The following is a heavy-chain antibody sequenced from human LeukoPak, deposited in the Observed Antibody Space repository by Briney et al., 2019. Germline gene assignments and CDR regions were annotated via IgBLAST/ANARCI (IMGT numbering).Heavy chain of an antibody. Sequence: GGSLRLSCVASGFTFSSNYMSWVRQAPGKGLEWVSVIYSAGNTYYADSVKGRFTISRHNSENTLYLHMNSLRVEDTAVYFCARGGTPGYSSGRIDYWGQGTLVTVSS. CDR1: GFTFSSNY. J-gene: IGHJ4*02. CDR3: ARGGTPGYSSGRIDY. CDR2: IYSAGNT. D-gene: IGHD6-19*01. V-gene: IGHV3-53*04.